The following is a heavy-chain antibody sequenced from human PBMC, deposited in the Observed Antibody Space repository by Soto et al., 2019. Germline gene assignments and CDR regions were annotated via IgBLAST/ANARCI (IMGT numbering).Heavy chain of an antibody. CDR2: ISGSGGST. CDR3: ANAYSSSLPPFDD. V-gene: IGHV3-23*01. CDR1: GFTFSSYA. Sequence: GALIVPCSASGFTFSSYAMSWVRQAPGKGLEWVSAISGSGGSTYYADSVKGRFTISRDNSKNTLYLQMNSLRAEDTAVYYCANAYSSSLPPFDDWGQGTLVTVYS. J-gene: IGHJ4*02. D-gene: IGHD6-13*01.